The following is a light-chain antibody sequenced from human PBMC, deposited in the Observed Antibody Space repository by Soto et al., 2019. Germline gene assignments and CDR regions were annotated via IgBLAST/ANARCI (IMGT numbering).Light chain of an antibody. V-gene: IGLV2-8*01. J-gene: IGLJ1*01. Sequence: QSVLTQPPSASGSPRQSVTISCTGTSSDVGGYNYVSWFQQHPGKAPKLIIHEVNQRPSGVPDRFSGSKSGNTASLTASGLQAEDEGTYYCSSYGGYNNVVFGTGTKVTVL. CDR3: SSYGGYNNVV. CDR2: EVN. CDR1: SSDVGGYNY.